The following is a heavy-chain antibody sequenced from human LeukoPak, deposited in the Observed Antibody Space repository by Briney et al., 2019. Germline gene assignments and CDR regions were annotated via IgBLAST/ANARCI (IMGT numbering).Heavy chain of an antibody. Sequence: SVKVSCKASGGTFSSYAISWVRQAPGQGLEWMGGIIPIFGTANYAQKFQGRVTITADKSTSTAYMELSSLGSEDTAVYYCAKSRVLSLYYFDYWGQGALVTVSS. D-gene: IGHD3-16*02. J-gene: IGHJ4*02. V-gene: IGHV1-69*06. CDR1: GGTFSSYA. CDR2: IIPIFGTA. CDR3: AKSRVLSLYYFDY.